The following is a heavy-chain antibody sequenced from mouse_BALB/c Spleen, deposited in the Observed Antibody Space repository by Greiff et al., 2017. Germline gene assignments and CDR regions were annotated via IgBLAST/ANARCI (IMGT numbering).Heavy chain of an antibody. CDR2: IYPGDGDT. J-gene: IGHJ2*01. D-gene: IGHD1-1*01. Sequence: VQLQQSGPELVKPGASVKISCKASGYAFSSSWMNWVKQRPGQGLEWIGRIYPGDGDTNYNGKFKGKATLTADKSSSTAYMQLSSLTSVDSAVYFCARSNYGLDYWGQGTTLTVSS. V-gene: IGHV1-82*01. CDR1: GYAFSSSW. CDR3: ARSNYGLDY.